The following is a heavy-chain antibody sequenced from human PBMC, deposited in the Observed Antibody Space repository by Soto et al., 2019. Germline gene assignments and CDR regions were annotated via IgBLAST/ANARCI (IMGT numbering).Heavy chain of an antibody. Sequence: QVQLVQSGAEVKKPGSSVKVSCKASGGTFSSYAISWVRQAPGQGLEWMGGIIPIFGTANYAQKFQGRVTITADKSKCTAYMELSSLRSEDTAVYYCARPARGKGIAAAADAAYYYYGMDVWGQGTTVTVSS. D-gene: IGHD6-13*01. V-gene: IGHV1-69*06. J-gene: IGHJ6*02. CDR1: GGTFSSYA. CDR3: ARPARGKGIAAAADAAYYYYGMDV. CDR2: IIPIFGTA.